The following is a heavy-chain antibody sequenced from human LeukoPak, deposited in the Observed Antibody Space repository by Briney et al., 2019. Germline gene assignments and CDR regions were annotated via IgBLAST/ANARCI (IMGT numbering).Heavy chain of an antibody. Sequence: PSETLSLTCSVSGGSITSLYWSWVGQPPGKGLEYVGYVHQTGVTNYNPSLRGRVTVSMDTSKNQFSLKLNSVTAADTAVYYCVRSATIAVFRYGMDVWGQGTTVTVSS. J-gene: IGHJ6*02. CDR3: VRSATIAVFRYGMDV. D-gene: IGHD5-24*01. CDR2: VHQTGVT. CDR1: GGSITSLY. V-gene: IGHV4-59*11.